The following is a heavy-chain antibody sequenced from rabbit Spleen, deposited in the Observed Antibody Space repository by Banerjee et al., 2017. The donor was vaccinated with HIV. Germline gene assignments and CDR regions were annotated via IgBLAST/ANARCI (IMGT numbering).Heavy chain of an antibody. CDR3: ARAIVPWLGLTRLDL. V-gene: IGHV1S47*01. Sequence: QEQLTETGGGLVQPGGSLTLSCKASGFDFNTYWLTWVRQAPGKGPEWIAYIDPIFGSTYYASWVNGRFTISRHNAQSTVDLKMTSLTAADTATYFCARAIVPWLGLTRLDLWGPGTLVTVS. J-gene: IGHJ3*01. D-gene: IGHD4-1*01. CDR1: GFDFNTYW. CDR2: IDPIFGST.